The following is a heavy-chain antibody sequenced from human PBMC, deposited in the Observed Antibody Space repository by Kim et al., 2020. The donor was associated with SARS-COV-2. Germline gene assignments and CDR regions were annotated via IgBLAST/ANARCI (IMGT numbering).Heavy chain of an antibody. J-gene: IGHJ4*02. CDR2: ISGSGGST. CDR3: TKDRSVPGTPSV. D-gene: IGHD6-19*01. V-gene: IGHV3-23*01. Sequence: GGSLRLSCTTSGLTFRSYVMSWVRQAPGKGLEWVSGISGSGGSTYYADSVKGRFTMSRDVLKNTVYLQMSSLRADDTARYFCTKDRSVPGTPSVWGQGTLVTVSS. CDR1: GLTFRSYV.